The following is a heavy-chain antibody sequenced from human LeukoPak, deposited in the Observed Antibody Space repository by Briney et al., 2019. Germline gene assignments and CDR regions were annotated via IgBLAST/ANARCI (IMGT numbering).Heavy chain of an antibody. CDR3: ARDLPAAGLADY. V-gene: IGHV1-18*01. CDR1: GYTFTSYG. CDR2: ISAYNGNT. J-gene: IGHJ4*02. Sequence: ASVKVSCKASGYTFTSYGISWVRQAPGQGLEWMGWISAYNGNTNYAQKLQGRVTTTTDTSTSTAYMELRSLRSDDTAVYYCARDLPAAGLADYWGQGTLVTVSS. D-gene: IGHD6-13*01.